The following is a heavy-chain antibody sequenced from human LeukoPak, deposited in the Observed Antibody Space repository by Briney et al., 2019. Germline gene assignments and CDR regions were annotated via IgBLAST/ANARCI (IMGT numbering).Heavy chain of an antibody. CDR1: GFTFNTYT. J-gene: IGHJ4*02. CDR3: ARDPGSGWSPYSFDY. CDR2: ISSSSSYI. V-gene: IGHV3-21*01. D-gene: IGHD6-19*01. Sequence: GGSLRLSCAASGFTFNTYTMYWVRQAPGKGLEWVSSISSSSSYIYYADSVKGRFTISRDNAKNSPYLQMNSLRAEDTAVYYCARDPGSGWSPYSFDYWGQGTLVTVSS.